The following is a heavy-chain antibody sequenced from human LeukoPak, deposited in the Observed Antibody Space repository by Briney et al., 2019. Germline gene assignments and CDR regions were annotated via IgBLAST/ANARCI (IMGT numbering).Heavy chain of an antibody. J-gene: IGHJ5*02. CDR3: ARTRDYYDSSGYYYET. D-gene: IGHD3-22*01. Sequence: ASVKVSCKASGYTFTGYYMHWVRQAPGQGLEWMGWIIPNSGGTNYAQKFQGRVTMTRDTSISTAYMELSRLRSDDTAVYYCARTRDYYDSSGYYYETWGQGTLVTVSS. CDR1: GYTFTGYY. CDR2: IIPNSGGT. V-gene: IGHV1-2*02.